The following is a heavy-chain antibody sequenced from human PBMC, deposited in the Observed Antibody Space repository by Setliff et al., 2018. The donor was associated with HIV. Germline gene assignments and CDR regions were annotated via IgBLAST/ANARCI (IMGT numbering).Heavy chain of an antibody. J-gene: IGHJ5*02. Sequence: ASVKVSCKASRYTFTGHYMHWVRQAPGQGLEWVGWINPSSGGTNYAQKFQGRVTMTRDTSISTAYMEVSSLRSDDTAVYYCARGRIHDSSDYIGNWFDPWGRGTLVTVSS. CDR3: ARGRIHDSSDYIGNWFDP. D-gene: IGHD3-22*01. CDR1: RYTFTGHY. V-gene: IGHV1-2*02. CDR2: INPSSGGT.